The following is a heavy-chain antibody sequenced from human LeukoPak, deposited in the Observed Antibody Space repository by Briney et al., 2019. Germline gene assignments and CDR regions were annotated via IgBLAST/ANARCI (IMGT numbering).Heavy chain of an antibody. J-gene: IGHJ5*02. CDR2: IIPIFGTA. CDR3: AREGAGDIVVVPAAMPFDP. CDR1: GGTFSIYA. Sequence: SVKVSCKASGGTFSIYAISWVRQAPGQGLEWMGRIIPIFGTANYAQKFQGRVTITTDESTSTAYMELSSLRSEDTAVYYCAREGAGDIVVVPAAMPFDPWGQGTLVTVSS. D-gene: IGHD2-2*01. V-gene: IGHV1-69*05.